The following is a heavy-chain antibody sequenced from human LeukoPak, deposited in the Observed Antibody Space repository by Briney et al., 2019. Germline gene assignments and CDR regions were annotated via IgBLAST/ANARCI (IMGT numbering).Heavy chain of an antibody. CDR2: IYTSGST. V-gene: IGHV4-4*07. D-gene: IGHD3-22*01. J-gene: IGHJ3*02. Sequence: SETLSLTCTVSGGSISSYYWSWIRQPAGKGLEWIGRIYTSGSTNYNPSLKSRVTISVDTSKNQFSLKLSSVTAADTAVYYCARDRMAYYDSSGYYGWGAFDIWGQGTMVTVSS. CDR3: ARDRMAYYDSSGYYGWGAFDI. CDR1: GGSISSYY.